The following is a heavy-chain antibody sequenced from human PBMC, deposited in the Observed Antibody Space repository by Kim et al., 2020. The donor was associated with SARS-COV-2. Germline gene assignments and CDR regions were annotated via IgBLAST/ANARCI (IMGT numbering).Heavy chain of an antibody. J-gene: IGHJ5*02. Sequence: GRFTISRDKAKNSLDLQMNSLRAEDTAVYYCARGRSITIFGVVIIRWFDPWGQGTLVTVSS. V-gene: IGHV3-11*01. CDR3: ARGRSITIFGVVIIRWFDP. D-gene: IGHD3-3*01.